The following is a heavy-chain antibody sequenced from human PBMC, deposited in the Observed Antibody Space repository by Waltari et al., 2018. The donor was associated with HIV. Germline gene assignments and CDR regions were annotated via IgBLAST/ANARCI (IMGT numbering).Heavy chain of an antibody. D-gene: IGHD3-16*01. V-gene: IGHV1-2*02. CDR1: GYTFTDTY. CDR2: INPNSGGT. J-gene: IGHJ4*02. Sequence: QVQLVQSGAVVKKPGASVKVSCKTSGYTFTDTYIHWMRQAPGKGPEWMGWINPNSGGTNYAQRFQDRVTLTRDTHISTVFMDLSRLASDDTAVYYCARVPQGRLGELSTYYFDYWGQGSLVIVSS. CDR3: ARVPQGRLGELSTYYFDY.